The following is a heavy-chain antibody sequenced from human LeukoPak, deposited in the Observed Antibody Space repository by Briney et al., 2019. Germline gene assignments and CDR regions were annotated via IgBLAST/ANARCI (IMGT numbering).Heavy chain of an antibody. Sequence: PSQTLSLTCTVSGGSISSGGYYWSWIRQHPGKGLEWIGYIYYSGSTYYNPSLKSRVTISVDTSKNQFSLKLSSVTASDTAVYYCARARSKGSYFFDYWGQGTLVTVSS. V-gene: IGHV4-31*03. CDR3: ARARSKGSYFFDY. CDR2: IYYSGST. D-gene: IGHD1-26*01. CDR1: GGSISSGGYY. J-gene: IGHJ4*02.